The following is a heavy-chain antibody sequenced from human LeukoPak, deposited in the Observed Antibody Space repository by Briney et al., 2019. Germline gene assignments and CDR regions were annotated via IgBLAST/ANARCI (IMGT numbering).Heavy chain of an antibody. D-gene: IGHD2/OR15-2a*01. CDR3: ARVIEGRHFDY. J-gene: IGHJ4*02. Sequence: GGSLRLSCAASGFAVSSNYLSWVRQSPGKGLEWVSFIYSGGTTYHADSVKGRFTISRDNSKNTMFLEMNSLRGEDTAIYYCARVIEGRHFDYWGQGTLVTVSS. CDR2: IYSGGTT. V-gene: IGHV3-66*01. CDR1: GFAVSSNY.